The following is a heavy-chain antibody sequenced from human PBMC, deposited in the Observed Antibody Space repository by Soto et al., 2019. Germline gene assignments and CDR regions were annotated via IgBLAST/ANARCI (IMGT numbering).Heavy chain of an antibody. V-gene: IGHV1-18*01. CDR3: ARQGSWPYYYYGLDV. CDR2: ISTYNGDT. CDR1: GYTFTTSG. Sequence: GPEVKKPGASVKVSCEASGYTFTTSGISWVRQAPGQGLEWMGWISTYNGDTNSAQKFQGRVTMTADTSTGTAYMELMSLKSDDTAVYYCARQGSWPYYYYGLDVWGQGTTVTDS. J-gene: IGHJ6*02. D-gene: IGHD1-26*01.